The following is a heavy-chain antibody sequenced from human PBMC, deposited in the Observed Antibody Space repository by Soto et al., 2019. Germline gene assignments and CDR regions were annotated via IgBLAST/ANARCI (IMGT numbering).Heavy chain of an antibody. CDR2: ISAYNGNT. Sequence: GASVKVSCKASGYTFTSYGISWVRQAPGQGLEWMGWISAYNGNTNYAQKLRGRVTMTTDTSTSTAYMELRSLRSDDTAVYYCARDLGYCSSTSCSYLGYYYYMDVWGKGTTVTVSS. V-gene: IGHV1-18*01. J-gene: IGHJ6*03. D-gene: IGHD2-2*03. CDR3: ARDLGYCSSTSCSYLGYYYYMDV. CDR1: GYTFTSYG.